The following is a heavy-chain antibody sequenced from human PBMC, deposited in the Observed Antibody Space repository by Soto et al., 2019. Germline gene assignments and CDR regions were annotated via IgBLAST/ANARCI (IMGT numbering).Heavy chain of an antibody. CDR3: AKVAQPLQSCYYYYYMDV. J-gene: IGHJ6*03. D-gene: IGHD1-1*01. CDR1: GFTFSSYA. Sequence: SLRLSCAASGFTFSSYAMSWVRQAPGKGLEWVSAISGSGGSTYYADSVKGRFTISRDNSKNTLYLQMNSLRAEDTAVYYCAKVAQPLQSCYYYYYMDVWGTGTTVNGSS. V-gene: IGHV3-23*01. CDR2: ISGSGGST.